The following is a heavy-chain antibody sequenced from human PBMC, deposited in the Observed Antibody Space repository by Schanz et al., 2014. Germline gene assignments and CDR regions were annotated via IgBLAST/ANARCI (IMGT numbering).Heavy chain of an antibody. CDR1: GFNFANHA. CDR3: ARDGDFDY. Sequence: QVQLVESGGGVVQPERSLRLSCAASGFNFANHAIHWVRQGQGNGLQWVAVISSDGSKKLYADSVKARFTISRDNSKNTLCLQMSSLRAEDTAVYYCARDGDFDYWGQGTLVTVSS. CDR2: ISSDGSKK. J-gene: IGHJ4*02. V-gene: IGHV3-33*05.